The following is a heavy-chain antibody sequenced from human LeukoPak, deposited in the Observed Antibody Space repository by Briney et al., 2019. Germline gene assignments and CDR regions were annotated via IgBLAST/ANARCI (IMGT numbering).Heavy chain of an antibody. Sequence: ASVKVSCKASGYTFTSYAMNWVRQAPGQGLEWMGWINTNTGNPTYAQGFTGRFVFSLDTSVSTAYLQISRLKAQDTAVYYCARFSRGGRFPFDYWGQGTLVTVSS. CDR2: INTNTGNP. CDR3: ARFSRGGRFPFDY. J-gene: IGHJ4*02. CDR1: GYTFTSYA. D-gene: IGHD3-10*01. V-gene: IGHV7-4-1*02.